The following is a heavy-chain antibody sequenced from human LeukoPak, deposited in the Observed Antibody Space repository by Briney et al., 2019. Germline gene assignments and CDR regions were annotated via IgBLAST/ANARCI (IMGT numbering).Heavy chain of an antibody. V-gene: IGHV1-69*13. CDR2: IIPVFGTG. D-gene: IGHD2-2*02. CDR1: GGTFSSYA. Sequence: SVKVSCKASGGTFSSYAISWVRQAPGQGLEWMGGIIPVFGTGNYAQKFQGRVTITADESTSTTYMELSSLRSEDTAVYYCTRATRVVPAAIRNSQTYYYYYYSMDVWGKGTTVTVSS. J-gene: IGHJ6*03. CDR3: TRATRVVPAAIRNSQTYYYYYYSMDV.